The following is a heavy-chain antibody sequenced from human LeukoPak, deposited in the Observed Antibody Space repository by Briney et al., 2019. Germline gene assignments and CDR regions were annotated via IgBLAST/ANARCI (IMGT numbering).Heavy chain of an antibody. CDR1: GFTFSSYG. CDR3: AVDYYDSSGDAFDI. CDR2: IRNDGSNK. Sequence: GGSLRLSCAASGFTFSSYGMHWVRQAPGKGLDWVAFIRNDGSNKYYADSVKGRFTISRDNPKNSLYLQMNSLRAEDTALYYCAVDYYDSSGDAFDIWGQGTMVTVSS. V-gene: IGHV3-30*02. D-gene: IGHD3-22*01. J-gene: IGHJ3*02.